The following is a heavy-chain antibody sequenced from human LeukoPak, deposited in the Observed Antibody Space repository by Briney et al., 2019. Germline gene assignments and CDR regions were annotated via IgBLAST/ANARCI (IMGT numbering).Heavy chain of an antibody. J-gene: IGHJ4*02. Sequence: ASVKVSCKASGGTFSSYAISWVRQAPGQGLEWMGWISGYNGNTNYAQKLQGRVTMTTDTSTSTAYMELRSLRSDDTAVYYCARYIAVAGKDFDYWGQGTLVTVSS. CDR2: ISGYNGNT. CDR3: ARYIAVAGKDFDY. D-gene: IGHD6-19*01. CDR1: GGTFSSYA. V-gene: IGHV1-18*01.